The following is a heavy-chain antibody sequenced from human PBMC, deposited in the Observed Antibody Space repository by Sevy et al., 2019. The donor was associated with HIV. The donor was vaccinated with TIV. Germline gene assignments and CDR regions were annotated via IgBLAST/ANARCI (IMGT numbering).Heavy chain of an antibody. CDR2: INSDGSST. J-gene: IGHJ4*02. CDR1: GITLTPYW. CDR3: SRGLYYYDMRGHQEPGDY. V-gene: IGHV3-74*01. D-gene: IGHD3-22*01. Sequence: GGSLRLSCAASGITLTPYWMHWVRQVPGKGLVWVSRINSDGSSTSYADSVKGRFTISRDNDKNTVYMQMKSLRVEDTDVYFCSRGLYYYDMRGHQEPGDYWGQGVLVTVSS.